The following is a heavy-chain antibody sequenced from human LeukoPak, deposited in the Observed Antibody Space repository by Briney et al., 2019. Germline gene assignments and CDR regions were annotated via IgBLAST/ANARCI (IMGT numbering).Heavy chain of an antibody. J-gene: IGHJ4*02. CDR3: AKGYMVRGVSYFDY. V-gene: IGHV3-7*03. CDR1: GFTFSSYW. D-gene: IGHD3-10*01. Sequence: GGSLRLSCAASGFTFSSYWMSWVRQAPGKGLEWVANIKQDGSEKYYVDSVKGRFTISRDNAKNSLYLQMNSLRAEDTAVYYCAKGYMVRGVSYFDYWGQGTLVTVSS. CDR2: IKQDGSEK.